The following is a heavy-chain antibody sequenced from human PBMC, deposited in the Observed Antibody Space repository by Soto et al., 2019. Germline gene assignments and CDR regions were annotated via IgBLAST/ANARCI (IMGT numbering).Heavy chain of an antibody. CDR1: GGSISSYY. D-gene: IGHD3-9*01. Sequence: SETLSLTCTVSGGSISSYYWSWIRQPPGKGLEWIGYIYYSGSTNYNPSLKSRVTISVDTSKNQFSLKLSSVTAADTAVYYCARAQPYYDILTGYYPVFDYWGQGTLVTVSS. CDR3: ARAQPYYDILTGYYPVFDY. V-gene: IGHV4-59*01. CDR2: IYYSGST. J-gene: IGHJ4*02.